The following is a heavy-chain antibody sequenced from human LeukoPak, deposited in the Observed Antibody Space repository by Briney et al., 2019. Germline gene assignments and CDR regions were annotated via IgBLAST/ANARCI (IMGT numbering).Heavy chain of an antibody. CDR2: IHPSGST. V-gene: IGHV4-4*07. J-gene: IGHJ4*02. CDR1: GYSISSGYY. Sequence: SETLSLTCTVSGYSISSGYYWSWIRQPAGKGLEWIGRIHPSGSTNYNPSLKSRLTLSVDTSKNQFSLKLSSVTAADTAVYYCARGPPPDFDYWGRGTLVTVSS. CDR3: ARGPPPDFDY.